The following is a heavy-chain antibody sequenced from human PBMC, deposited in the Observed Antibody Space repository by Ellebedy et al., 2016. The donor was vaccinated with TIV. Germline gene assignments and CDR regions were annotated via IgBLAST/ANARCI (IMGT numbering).Heavy chain of an antibody. V-gene: IGHV1-69*13. D-gene: IGHD7-27*01. CDR3: ARRPWDYYYGMDV. J-gene: IGHJ6*02. Sequence: SVKVSXXASGGTFSSYAISWVRQAPGQGLEWMGGIIPIFGTANYAQKFQGRVTITADESTSTAYMELSSLRSEDTAVYYCARRPWDYYYGMDVWGQGTTVTVSS. CDR2: IIPIFGTA. CDR1: GGTFSSYA.